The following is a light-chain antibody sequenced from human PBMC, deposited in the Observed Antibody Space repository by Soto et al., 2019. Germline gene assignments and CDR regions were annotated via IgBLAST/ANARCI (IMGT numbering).Light chain of an antibody. CDR1: QDIKNY. V-gene: IGKV1-33*01. CDR2: DAS. CDR3: QHYHDVPPT. Sequence: DIQMTQSPSSLSASVGDRVAITCQASQDIKNYVNWFQQKPGRAPQLLIYDASNLETGVPSRFSGSGSGTDFTFAINSLQPADVATYYCQHYHDVPPTFGQGTKVEIK. J-gene: IGKJ1*01.